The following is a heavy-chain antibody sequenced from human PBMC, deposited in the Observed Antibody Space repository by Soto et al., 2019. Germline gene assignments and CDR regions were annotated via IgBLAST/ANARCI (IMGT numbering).Heavy chain of an antibody. Sequence: ASVKVSCKASGYTFTRNAIHWVRQAPGQRLEWIGKIDAGNGNTKYSQKFQGRVTITRDTSASAVYMELSTLGSEDTAVYYCARGGDIVVVTAPLDHWGQGTLVTVSS. J-gene: IGHJ5*02. CDR2: IDAGNGNT. D-gene: IGHD2-21*02. CDR3: ARGGDIVVVTAPLDH. V-gene: IGHV1-3*01. CDR1: GYTFTRNA.